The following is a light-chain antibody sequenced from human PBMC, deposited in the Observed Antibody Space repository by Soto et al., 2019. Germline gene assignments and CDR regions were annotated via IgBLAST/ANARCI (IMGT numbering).Light chain of an antibody. CDR3: MQPLQSWT. V-gene: IGKV1-5*01. J-gene: IGKJ1*01. CDR1: QSVSGW. Sequence: TCRASQSVSGWLAWYQQKPGEAPKLLIYDASALPRGVPSRFSGSGSGTKFTLTIASLQPEDVGVYYCMQPLQSWTFGQGTKVDIK. CDR2: DAS.